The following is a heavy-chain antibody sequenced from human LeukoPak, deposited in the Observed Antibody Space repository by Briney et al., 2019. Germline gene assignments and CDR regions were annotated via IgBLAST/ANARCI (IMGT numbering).Heavy chain of an antibody. Sequence: PGGSLRLSCAASGFTFSTYRMSWVRQAPGKGLEWVANIKQDGSDKFYVDSVKGRFTVSRDNAKNSMYLQMSSLRAEDTAIYYCARVLPVASRDYWGQGTLVTVSS. D-gene: IGHD2-2*01. CDR1: GFTFSTYR. J-gene: IGHJ4*02. CDR3: ARVLPVASRDY. CDR2: IKQDGSDK. V-gene: IGHV3-7*01.